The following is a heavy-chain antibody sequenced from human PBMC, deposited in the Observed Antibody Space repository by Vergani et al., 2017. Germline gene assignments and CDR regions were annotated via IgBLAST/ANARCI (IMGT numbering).Heavy chain of an antibody. Sequence: EVQLVQSGAEVKKPGESLKISCKGSGYSFTSYWIGWVRQMPGKGLEWMGIIYPGDSDTRYSPSFQGQVTIPADKSISTAYLQWSSLKASDTAMYYCARRSLNWGSVYYFDYWGQGTLVTVSS. V-gene: IGHV5-51*03. CDR2: IYPGDSDT. CDR1: GYSFTSYW. D-gene: IGHD7-27*01. CDR3: ARRSLNWGSVYYFDY. J-gene: IGHJ4*02.